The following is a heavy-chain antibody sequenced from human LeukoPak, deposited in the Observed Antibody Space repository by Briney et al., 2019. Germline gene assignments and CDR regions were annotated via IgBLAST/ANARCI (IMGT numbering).Heavy chain of an antibody. CDR2: ISSSSSYI. CDR3: ARDRSSSEDFDY. J-gene: IGHJ4*02. CDR1: GFTFSSYS. V-gene: IGHV3-21*01. Sequence: GGSLRLSCAASGFTFSSYSMNWVRQAPGKGLEWVSSISSSSSYIYYADSVKGRFTISRDNAKNSLYLQMNSLRAEDTAVYYCARDRSSSEDFDYWGQGTLVTVSS. D-gene: IGHD6-13*01.